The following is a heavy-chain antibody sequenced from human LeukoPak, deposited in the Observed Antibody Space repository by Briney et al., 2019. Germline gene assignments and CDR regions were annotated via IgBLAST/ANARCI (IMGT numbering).Heavy chain of an antibody. CDR1: GYTFTGYY. J-gene: IGHJ4*02. V-gene: IGHV1-2*02. Sequence: GASVKVSCKASGYTFTGYYMHWVRQAPGQGLEWMGWINPNSGGTNYAQKFQGRVTMTRDTSISTAYMELSRLRSDDTAVYYCASLPGSGSYYNGGGDYWGQGTVVTVSS. CDR2: INPNSGGT. CDR3: ASLPGSGSYYNGGGDY. D-gene: IGHD3-10*01.